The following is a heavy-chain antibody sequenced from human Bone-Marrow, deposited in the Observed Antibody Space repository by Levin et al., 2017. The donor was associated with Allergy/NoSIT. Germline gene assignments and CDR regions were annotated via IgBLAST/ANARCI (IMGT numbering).Heavy chain of an antibody. J-gene: IGHJ4*02. CDR1: GFTLSVYG. D-gene: IGHD1-20*01. CDR2: ISGGDGTI. CDR3: ARLNNWVNDF. V-gene: IGHV3-23*01. Sequence: HAGGSLRLSCAASGFTLSVYGMSWVRQAPGKGLEWVSTISGGDGTIFYADSVKGRFTISRDNSKSTLYLQMNSLRAEDTAVYYCARLNNWVNDFWGQGTLVTVSS.